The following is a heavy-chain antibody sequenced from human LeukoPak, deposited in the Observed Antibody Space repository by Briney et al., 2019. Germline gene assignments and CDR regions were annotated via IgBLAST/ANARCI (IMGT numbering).Heavy chain of an antibody. V-gene: IGHV3-30*02. D-gene: IGHD2-15*01. Sequence: GGSLRLSCAASGFSFSGYGMHWVRQAPGKGLEWVAFIRYDGSNEYYADSVKGRFTISRDKSKNTLSLQMSGLRVEDTAVYYCAKVMPPGRIRFYSYYMDVWGKGTTVSVS. J-gene: IGHJ6*03. CDR3: AKVMPPGRIRFYSYYMDV. CDR2: IRYDGSNE. CDR1: GFSFSGYG.